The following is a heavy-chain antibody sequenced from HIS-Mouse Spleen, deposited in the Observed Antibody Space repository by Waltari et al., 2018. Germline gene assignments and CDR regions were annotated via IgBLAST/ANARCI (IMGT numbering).Heavy chain of an antibody. CDR3: ARDYGDNWFDP. V-gene: IGHV4-39*07. CDR2: IYYSGST. D-gene: IGHD4-17*01. CDR1: GGSISSSSYY. Sequence: QLQLQESGPGLVKPSETLSLTCTFSGGSISSSSYYWGWIRQPPGKGLEWIGSIYYSGSTYYNPSLKSRVTISVDTSKNQFSLKLSSVTAADTAVYYCARDYGDNWFDPWGQGTLVTVSS. J-gene: IGHJ5*02.